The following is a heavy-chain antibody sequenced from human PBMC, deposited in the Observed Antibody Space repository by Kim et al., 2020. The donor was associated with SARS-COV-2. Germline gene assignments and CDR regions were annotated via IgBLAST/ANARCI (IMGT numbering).Heavy chain of an antibody. J-gene: IGHJ2*01. CDR3: AKTGIPARGQWYFEL. CDR1: GFTFSSFA. Sequence: GGSLRLSCAASGFTFSSFAMTWVRQAPGKGLEWVSIPSDSGGDTFYADSVKGWFTISRDNSKNTLYLQMNSLRAEDTAVYYCAKTGIPARGQWYFELWGRGTLVTVSS. D-gene: IGHD6-13*01. CDR2: PSDSGGDT. V-gene: IGHV3-23*01.